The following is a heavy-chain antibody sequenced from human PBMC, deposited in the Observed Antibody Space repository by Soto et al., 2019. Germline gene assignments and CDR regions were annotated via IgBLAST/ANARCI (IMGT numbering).Heavy chain of an antibody. CDR1: GGSIRSYY. V-gene: IGHV4-59*01. D-gene: IGHD6-19*01. Sequence: QVQLQESGPGLVKPSETLSLTCTVSGGSIRSYYWSWIRQPPGKGLVWIGYIYNSGSTNYNPSLKSRVTISIDTSKFQLSLSLSSVTAGETAGYYCVRGLAVAGQVYWGQGTRVTVS. J-gene: IGHJ4*02. CDR2: IYNSGST. CDR3: VRGLAVAGQVY.